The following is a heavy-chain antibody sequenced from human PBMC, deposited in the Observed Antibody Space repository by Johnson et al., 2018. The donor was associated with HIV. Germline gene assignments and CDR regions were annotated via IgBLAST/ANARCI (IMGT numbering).Heavy chain of an antibody. CDR2: IKSKTDGGTT. Sequence: QLVESGGGLVKPGGSLRLSCAASGFTFSNAWMSWVRQAPGKGLEWVGRIKSKTDGGTTDYAAPVKGRFTISRDDSKNTLYLQMNSLKIEDTAVYYCTTGQLGGASDIWGQGTMVTVSS. CDR3: TTGQLGGASDI. D-gene: IGHD6-13*01. V-gene: IGHV3-15*01. CDR1: GFTFSNAW. J-gene: IGHJ3*02.